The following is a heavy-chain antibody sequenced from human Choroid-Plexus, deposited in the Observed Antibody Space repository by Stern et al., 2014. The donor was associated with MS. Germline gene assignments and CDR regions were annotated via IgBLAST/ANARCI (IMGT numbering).Heavy chain of an antibody. Sequence: EVQLEESGGGLVQPGGSLRLSCVASGLTLSDHYMDWVRQAPGKGLEWVGRIRNKANSYTTQYAASVKGRFVISRDDSKNSLYLQMNSLKSEDTAVYYCVRVSGSSGSDFWGQGTLVSVSS. V-gene: IGHV3-72*01. J-gene: IGHJ4*02. D-gene: IGHD6-19*01. CDR2: IRNKANSYTT. CDR1: GLTLSDHY. CDR3: VRVSGSSGSDF.